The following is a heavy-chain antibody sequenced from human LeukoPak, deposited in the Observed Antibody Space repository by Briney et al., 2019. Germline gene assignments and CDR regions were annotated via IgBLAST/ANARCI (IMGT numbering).Heavy chain of an antibody. D-gene: IGHD3-3*01. V-gene: IGHV3-53*01. CDR2: IYSGGST. Sequence: PGGSLRLSCAASGFTVSSNYMSWVRQAPGKGLEWVSVIYSGGSTYYADSVKGRFTISRDNSKNTLYLQMNSLRAEDTAVYYCARDGATIFGVAQYYYYGMDVWGQGTTVTVSS. J-gene: IGHJ6*02. CDR1: GFTVSSNY. CDR3: ARDGATIFGVAQYYYYGMDV.